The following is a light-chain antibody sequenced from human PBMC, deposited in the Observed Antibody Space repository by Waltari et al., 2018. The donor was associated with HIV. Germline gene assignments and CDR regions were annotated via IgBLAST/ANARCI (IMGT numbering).Light chain of an antibody. CDR2: GAS. Sequence: EIVMTQSPATLSVSQGERATLSCRPSQSVSSNLAWYQQKPGQAPRLLIYGASTRATGIPARFSGSGSGTEFTLTISSLQSEDFAVYYCQQYNNWPPYTFGQGTKLEIK. CDR3: QQYNNWPPYT. V-gene: IGKV3-15*01. J-gene: IGKJ2*01. CDR1: QSVSSN.